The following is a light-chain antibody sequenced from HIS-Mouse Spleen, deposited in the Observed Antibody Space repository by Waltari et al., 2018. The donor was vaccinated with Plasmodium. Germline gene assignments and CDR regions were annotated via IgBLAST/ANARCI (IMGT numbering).Light chain of an antibody. CDR3: YSAADNNQV. CDR1: VLAKKY. V-gene: IGLV3-27*01. J-gene: IGLJ2*01. Sequence: SYELTQPSSVSVSPGQTARITCSGDVLAKKYARWFQQKPGQAPVLVIYEDSERPSGVPGGFSGSRSGTTVTLTISGAEVEDEADYYCYSAADNNQVFGGGTKLTVL. CDR2: EDS.